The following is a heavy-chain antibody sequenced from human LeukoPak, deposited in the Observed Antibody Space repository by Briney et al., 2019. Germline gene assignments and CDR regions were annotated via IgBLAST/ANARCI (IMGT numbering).Heavy chain of an antibody. J-gene: IGHJ6*03. CDR2: INPSGGST. CDR1: GYTFTSYD. Sequence: ASVKVSCKASGYTFTSYDINWVRQAPGQGLEWMGIINPSGGSTSYAQKFQGRVTMTRDTSTSTVYMELSSLRSEDTAVYYCARGPPHRDYYYYYMDVWGTGTTVTVSS. CDR3: ARGPPHRDYYYYYMDV. D-gene: IGHD5-24*01. V-gene: IGHV1-46*01.